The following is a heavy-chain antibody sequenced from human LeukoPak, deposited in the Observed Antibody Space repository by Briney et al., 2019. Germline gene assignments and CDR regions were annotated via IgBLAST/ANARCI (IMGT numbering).Heavy chain of an antibody. V-gene: IGHV3-30*04. CDR2: ISYGGSNK. J-gene: IGHJ4*02. CDR1: GFTFSSYA. D-gene: IGHD2-21*01. Sequence: GGSLRLSCAASGFTFSSYAMPWVRQAPGKGLEWVAVISYGGSNKYYADSVKGRFTISRDNSKNTLYLQMNTLRAEDTAVCYCARDPRRGGDGCFDYWGQGTLVTVSS. CDR3: ARDPRRGGDGCFDY.